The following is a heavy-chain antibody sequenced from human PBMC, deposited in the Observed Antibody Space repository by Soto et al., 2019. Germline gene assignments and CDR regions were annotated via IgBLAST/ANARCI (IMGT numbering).Heavy chain of an antibody. V-gene: IGHV1-69*02. CDR3: ARGPLVVLNYFES. CDR2: IFPLTDIP. Sequence: QVQLVQSGTEVKKPGSSVKVSCKASGGTFRNYPINWVRQAPGQGLEWMGSIFPLTDIPDYAQNFQARLTIXXDXPTNTAYMELSSLTSDDTAMYFCARGPLVVLNYFESWGQGTLVTVSS. J-gene: IGHJ4*02. CDR1: GGTFRNYP.